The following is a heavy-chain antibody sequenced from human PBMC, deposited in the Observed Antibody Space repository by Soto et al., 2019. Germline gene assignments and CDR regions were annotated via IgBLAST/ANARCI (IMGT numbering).Heavy chain of an antibody. Sequence: EVQLLESGGGLVQPGGSLRLSCAASGFTFSSYAMSWVRQAPGKGLDWVSAISGSGGSTYYADSVKGRFTISRDNSKNTLYLQRNSLRAEDTAVYYCAKVYRGSSVRDAFDIWGQGTMVTVSS. CDR2: ISGSGGST. V-gene: IGHV3-23*01. J-gene: IGHJ3*02. CDR3: AKVYRGSSVRDAFDI. CDR1: GFTFSSYA. D-gene: IGHD6-6*01.